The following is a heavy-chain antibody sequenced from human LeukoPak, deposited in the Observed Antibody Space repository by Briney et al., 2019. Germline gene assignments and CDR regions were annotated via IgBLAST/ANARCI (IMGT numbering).Heavy chain of an antibody. D-gene: IGHD2-2*01. Sequence: ASVKVSCKASGYTFTSYGIGWVRQAPGQGLEWMGWISAYNGNTNYAQKLQGRVTMTTDTPTSTAYMELRSLRSDDTAVYYCARVVGDIVVVHWFDPWGQGTLVTVSS. CDR3: ARVVGDIVVVHWFDP. CDR2: ISAYNGNT. V-gene: IGHV1-18*01. J-gene: IGHJ5*02. CDR1: GYTFTSYG.